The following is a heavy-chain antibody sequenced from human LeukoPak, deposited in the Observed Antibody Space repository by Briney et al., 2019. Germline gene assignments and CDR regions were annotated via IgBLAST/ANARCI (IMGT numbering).Heavy chain of an antibody. V-gene: IGHV4-59*01. CDR1: GGSISSSY. Sequence: SATLSLICTVSGGSISSSYWSWIRHHPGKGLECIGFIYYIGSTNYNPSIKSRVTISVDTTKNQFSLKLSSVTAADTSVYYCGRLLRGDYRSHAFDIWGQGTMVTVAS. CDR3: GRLLRGDYRSHAFDI. CDR2: IYYIGST. D-gene: IGHD4-17*01. J-gene: IGHJ3*02.